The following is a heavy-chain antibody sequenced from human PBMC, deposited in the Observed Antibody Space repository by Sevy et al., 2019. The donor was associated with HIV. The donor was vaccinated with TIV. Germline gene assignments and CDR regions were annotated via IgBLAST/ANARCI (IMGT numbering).Heavy chain of an antibody. CDR1: GGSITSLY. CDR2: IYYNGHI. CDR3: AREGRIAPRNVAFDI. V-gene: IGHV4-59*11. Sequence: SETLSLTCTVSGGSITSLYWNWIRQPPGKGLEWIANIYYNGHINYNPSLKSRVTISVDTSKNQFSLKLSSVTAADTAVYYCAREGRIAPRNVAFDIWGQGTMVTVSS. D-gene: IGHD6-6*01. J-gene: IGHJ3*02.